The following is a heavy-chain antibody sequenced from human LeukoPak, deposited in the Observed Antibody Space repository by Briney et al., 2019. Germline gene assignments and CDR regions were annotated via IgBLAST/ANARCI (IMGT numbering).Heavy chain of an antibody. Sequence: GSLRLSCAASGFTFSSYTMNWVRQAPGKGLEWVSAISSSSSYIYYADSVKGRFTISRHNAKRSLYLQMNSLKTEDTAVYYCTTNSGYDSSSYYFDYWGQGTLVTVSS. V-gene: IGHV3-21*03. CDR2: ISSSSSYI. J-gene: IGHJ4*02. CDR1: GFTFSSYT. CDR3: TTNSGYDSSSYYFDY. D-gene: IGHD5-12*01.